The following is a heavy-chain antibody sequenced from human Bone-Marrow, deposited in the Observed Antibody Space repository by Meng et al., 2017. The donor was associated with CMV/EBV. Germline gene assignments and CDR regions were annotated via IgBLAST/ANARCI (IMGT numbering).Heavy chain of an antibody. CDR2: MNPKSGGT. CDR3: AKSLYTNYYSTYYGLDV. J-gene: IGHJ6*02. V-gene: IGHV1-2*02. CDR1: GYTFTSYD. D-gene: IGHD3-22*01. Sequence: ASVKVSCKASGYTFTSYDINWVRQATGQGLEWMGWMNPKSGGTNYAQRFQGRVTMTRDTSINTVYMELRRLRSDDTAVYFCAKSLYTNYYSTYYGLDVWGQGTTVTVSS.